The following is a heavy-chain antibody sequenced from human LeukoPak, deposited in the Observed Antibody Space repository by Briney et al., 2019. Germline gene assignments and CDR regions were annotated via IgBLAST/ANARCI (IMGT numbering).Heavy chain of an antibody. D-gene: IGHD1-26*01. J-gene: IGHJ4*02. CDR2: ISSSGSTI. Sequence: GGPLRLSCAASGFTFSSYEMNWVRQAPGKGLEWVSYISSSGSTIYYADSVKGRFTISRDNSKNTLYLQMNSLRAEDTAVYYCATLWELAHFDYWGQGTLVTVSS. CDR1: GFTFSSYE. CDR3: ATLWELAHFDY. V-gene: IGHV3-48*03.